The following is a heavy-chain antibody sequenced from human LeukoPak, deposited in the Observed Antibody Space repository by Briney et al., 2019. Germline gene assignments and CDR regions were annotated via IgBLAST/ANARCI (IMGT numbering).Heavy chain of an antibody. D-gene: IGHD3-16*02. J-gene: IGHJ3*02. CDR1: GFTFSRYS. Sequence: PGGSLRLSCAASGFTFSRYSMNWVRQAPGKGLEWVSSISSSSSYIYYADSVKGRFTISRDNAKNSLYLQMNSLRAEDTAVYYCARTLYDYVWGSYRRNDAFDIWGQGTMVTVSS. CDR2: ISSSSSYI. V-gene: IGHV3-21*01. CDR3: ARTLYDYVWGSYRRNDAFDI.